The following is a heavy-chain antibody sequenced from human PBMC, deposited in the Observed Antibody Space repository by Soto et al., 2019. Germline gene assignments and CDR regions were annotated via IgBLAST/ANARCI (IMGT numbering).Heavy chain of an antibody. CDR1: GFTFSSYA. D-gene: IGHD3-22*01. CDR3: AKDLNRYYYDSSGYSFDY. CDR2: ISGSGGST. V-gene: IGHV3-23*01. J-gene: IGHJ4*02. Sequence: GGSLRLSCAASGFTFSSYAMSWVRQAPGKGLEWVSAISGSGGSTYYADSVKGRFTISRDNSKNTLYLQMNSLRAEDTAVYYCAKDLNRYYYDSSGYSFDYWGQGTLVTVSS.